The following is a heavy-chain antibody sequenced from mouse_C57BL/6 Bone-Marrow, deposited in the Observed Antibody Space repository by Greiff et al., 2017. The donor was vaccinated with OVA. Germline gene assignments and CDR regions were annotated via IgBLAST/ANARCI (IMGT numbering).Heavy chain of an antibody. CDR2: ISDGGSYT. D-gene: IGHD2-3*01. Sequence: EVKLVESGGGLVKPGGSLKLSCAASGFTFSSYAMSWVRQTPEKRLEWVATISDGGSYTYYPDNVKGRFTISRDNAKNNLYLQMSHLTSEDTAMYYCASDVPYAMDYGGQGTSVTVSA. CDR1: GFTFSSYA. V-gene: IGHV5-4*03. J-gene: IGHJ4*01. CDR3: ASDVPYAMDY.